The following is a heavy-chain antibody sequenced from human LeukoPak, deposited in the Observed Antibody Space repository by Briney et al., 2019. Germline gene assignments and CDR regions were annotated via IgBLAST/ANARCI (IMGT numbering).Heavy chain of an antibody. D-gene: IGHD2-15*01. Sequence: GASAKVSCKASGYTFSTYYLYWVRQAPGQGLEWMGIINPSSRSTTYAQTFEGRVTMTSDTSTSTVYMELSRLRSEDTAVYYCASSDCSGGSCFILDYWGQGTLVTVSS. J-gene: IGHJ4*02. CDR2: INPSSRST. CDR1: GYTFSTYY. V-gene: IGHV1-46*01. CDR3: ASSDCSGGSCFILDY.